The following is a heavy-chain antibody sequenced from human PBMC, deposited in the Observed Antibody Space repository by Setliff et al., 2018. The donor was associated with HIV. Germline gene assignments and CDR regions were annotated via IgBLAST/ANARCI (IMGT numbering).Heavy chain of an antibody. CDR1: GFRFDDYA. V-gene: IGHV3-9*01. J-gene: IGHJ4*02. CDR2: ISWNGERI. D-gene: IGHD1-26*01. Sequence: GGSLRLSCATSGFRFDDYAMQWVRQAPGKGLEWVSSISWNGERIGYADAVKGRFTISRDNAKNSLYLQMNSLRAEDTAIYYCARDDPAGGIDYWGQGTLVTVSS. CDR3: ARDDPAGGIDY.